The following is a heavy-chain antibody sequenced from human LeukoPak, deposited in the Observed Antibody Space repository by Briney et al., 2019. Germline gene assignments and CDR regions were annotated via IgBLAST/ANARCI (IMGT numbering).Heavy chain of an antibody. CDR3: ARRHRGYGDYAGAFDI. V-gene: IGHV4-31*03. J-gene: IGHJ3*02. CDR2: IHHSGST. CDR1: GGSISSGNYY. Sequence: PSETLSLTRTVSGGSISSGNYYWSWIRQHPGKGLEWIGYIHHSGSTYYNPSLKSRVIISVDTSKNQFSLKLNSVTAADTAVYYCARRHRGYGDYAGAFDIWGQGTMVTVSS. D-gene: IGHD4-17*01.